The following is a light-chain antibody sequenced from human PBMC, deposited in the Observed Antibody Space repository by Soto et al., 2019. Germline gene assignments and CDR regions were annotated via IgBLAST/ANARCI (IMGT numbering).Light chain of an antibody. CDR2: GAS. CDR1: QSVSSSY. Sequence: VLTQSPGTLSLSPGERDTLSCRASQSVSSSYLAWYQQKPGQAPRLLIYGASSRATGIPDRFSGSGSGTDFTLTISRLEPEDFAVYYCQQYGSSPPTFGQGTKVDIK. V-gene: IGKV3-20*01. J-gene: IGKJ1*01. CDR3: QQYGSSPPT.